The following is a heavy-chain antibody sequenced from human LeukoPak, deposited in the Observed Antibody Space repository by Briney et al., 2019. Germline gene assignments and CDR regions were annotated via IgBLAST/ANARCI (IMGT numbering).Heavy chain of an antibody. CDR2: IASDGSST. J-gene: IGHJ4*02. CDR1: GFTFSSYW. CDR3: ARGRPHGNDY. D-gene: IGHD4-23*01. V-gene: IGHV3-74*01. Sequence: VGSLRLSCAASGFTFSSYWMNWVRQAPGKGLGWVSRIASDGSSTTYADSVKGRFSISRDNAKNTLYLQMNSLRVEDTAVYYCARGRPHGNDYWGQGTLVTVSS.